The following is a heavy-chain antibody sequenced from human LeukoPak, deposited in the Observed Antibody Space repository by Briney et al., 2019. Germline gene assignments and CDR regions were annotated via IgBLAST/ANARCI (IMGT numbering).Heavy chain of an antibody. V-gene: IGHV1-69*04. J-gene: IGHJ3*02. Sequence: SVKVSCKASGGTFSSYAISWVRQAPGQGLEWMGRIIPILGIANYAQKFQGRVTITADKSTSTAYMELSSLRSEDTAVYYCATTQRRDGYNHAFDIRGQGTMVTVSS. CDR2: IIPILGIA. CDR1: GGTFSSYA. D-gene: IGHD5-24*01. CDR3: ATTQRRDGYNHAFDI.